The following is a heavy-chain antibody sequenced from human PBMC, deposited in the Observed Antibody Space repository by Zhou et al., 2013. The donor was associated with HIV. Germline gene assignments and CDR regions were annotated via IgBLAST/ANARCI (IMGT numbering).Heavy chain of an antibody. CDR1: GYTLTDFG. Sequence: QVQLVQSGAEVKRPGASVKVSCKASGYTLTDFGVSWVRQAPGQGLEWMGWISTQNGNTNYVQNLQGRITMTTDTSTTTAYLELRSLRSEDTAVYYCAGRLLSSGWRVEWFSEIWGQGTMVTVSS. CDR2: ISTQNGNT. CDR3: AGRLLSSGWRVEWFSEI. J-gene: IGHJ3*02. V-gene: IGHV1-18*01. D-gene: IGHD6-19*01.